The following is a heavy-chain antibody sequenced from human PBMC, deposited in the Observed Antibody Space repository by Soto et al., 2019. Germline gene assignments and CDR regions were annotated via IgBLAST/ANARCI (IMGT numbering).Heavy chain of an antibody. J-gene: IGHJ6*02. CDR3: AAVGEVGATRLYYYYGMDV. CDR1: GFTFTSSA. V-gene: IGHV1-58*01. D-gene: IGHD1-26*01. CDR2: IVVGSGNT. Sequence: GASVKVSCKASGFTFTSSAVQWVRQARGQRLEWIGWIVVGSGNTNYAQKFQERVTITRDMSTSTAYMELSSLRSEDTAVYYCAAVGEVGATRLYYYYGMDVWGQGTTVTVSS.